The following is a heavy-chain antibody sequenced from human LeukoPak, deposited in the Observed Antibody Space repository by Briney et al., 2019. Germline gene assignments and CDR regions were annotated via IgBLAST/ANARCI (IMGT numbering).Heavy chain of an antibody. CDR3: ARSHDHLWGNYPDY. CDR2: IHHDGRI. D-gene: IGHD3-16*02. V-gene: IGHV4/OR15-8*01. Sequence: SETLSLTCDVSGGSIDSTNWWNWVRQPPGKGLEWIGEIHHDGRINYNPSLESRVTLSVDKPKNQFSLRLNSVTAADTAMYYCARSHDHLWGNYPDYWGQGTLVTVSS. CDR1: GGSIDSTNW. J-gene: IGHJ4*02.